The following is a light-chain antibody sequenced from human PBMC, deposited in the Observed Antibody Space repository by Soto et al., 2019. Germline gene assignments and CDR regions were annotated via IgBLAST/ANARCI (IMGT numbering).Light chain of an antibody. CDR2: DVS. Sequence: QSVPTQPASVSGSPGQSISISCTGTSSDVGGYNYVSWYQQHPGKAPKLMIYDVSDRPSGVSNRFSGSKFGNTASLTISGLQAEDEADYYCSSYTSRNTEVFGTGTKLTVL. J-gene: IGLJ1*01. CDR1: SSDVGGYNY. V-gene: IGLV2-14*01. CDR3: SSYTSRNTEV.